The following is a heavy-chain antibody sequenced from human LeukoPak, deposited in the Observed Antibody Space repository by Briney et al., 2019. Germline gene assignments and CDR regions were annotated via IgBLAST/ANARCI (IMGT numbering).Heavy chain of an antibody. CDR1: GFTFSSYA. J-gene: IGHJ4*02. CDR2: VSGSGNIA. D-gene: IGHD3-10*01. Sequence: GGSLRLSCTTSGFTFSSYAMSWVRQAPGRGLEWVSAVSGSGNIAYYADSVKGRFTISRDNSKNTLYLQMNSLRAEDTAVYYCAKVTYGSGTYGAFDYWGQGTLVTVSS. V-gene: IGHV3-23*01. CDR3: AKVTYGSGTYGAFDY.